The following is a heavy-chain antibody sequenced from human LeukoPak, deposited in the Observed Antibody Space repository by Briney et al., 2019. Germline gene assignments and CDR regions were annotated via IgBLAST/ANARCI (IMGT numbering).Heavy chain of an antibody. V-gene: IGHV4-39*07. D-gene: IGHD1-14*01. CDR1: GGSISSGTYY. J-gene: IGHJ6*03. CDR2: IYHSGST. Sequence: PSETLSLTCTVSGGSISSGTYYWGWIRQPPGKGLEWIGSIYHSGSTYYNPSLKSRVTISVDTSKNQFSLKLSSLTAADTAVYYCARDRKYYYHMDVWGKGTTVTVSS. CDR3: ARDRKYYYHMDV.